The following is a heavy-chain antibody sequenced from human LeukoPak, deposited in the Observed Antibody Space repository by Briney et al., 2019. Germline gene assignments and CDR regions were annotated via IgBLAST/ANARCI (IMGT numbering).Heavy chain of an antibody. Sequence: GGTLRLSCAASGFTFSSYAMNWVRQAPGKRLEWVAVISYDGSNKYYADSANARFTISRDNSKNTMYLQLNGLSPDDTAVYYCARGEAYSSWVRGGREYYFYYWRQGTLVTVSS. J-gene: IGHJ4*02. D-gene: IGHD6-6*01. CDR1: GFTFSSYA. CDR2: ISYDGSNK. CDR3: ARGEAYSSWVRGGREYYFYY. V-gene: IGHV3-30-3*01.